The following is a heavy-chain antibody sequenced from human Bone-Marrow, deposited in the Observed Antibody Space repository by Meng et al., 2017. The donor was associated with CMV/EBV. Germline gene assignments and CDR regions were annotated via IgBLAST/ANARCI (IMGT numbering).Heavy chain of an antibody. V-gene: IGHV3-7*01. J-gene: IGHJ4*02. Sequence: GESLKISCAASGFTFSNYWMTWVRQAPGQWLEWVANIKDNGDEKHHMDSAKGRFTISRDNAKNSLFLQMNSLRAEDTAVYYCARGRYSWGEWGQGTLVTVSS. D-gene: IGHD3-16*01. CDR2: IKDNGDEK. CDR1: GFTFSNYW. CDR3: ARGRYSWGE.